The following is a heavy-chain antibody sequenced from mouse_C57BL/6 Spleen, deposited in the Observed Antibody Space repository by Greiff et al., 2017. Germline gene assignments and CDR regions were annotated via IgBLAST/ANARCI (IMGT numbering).Heavy chain of an antibody. J-gene: IGHJ4*01. CDR3: ARSETYYNAMDY. V-gene: IGHV1-54*01. CDR2: INPGSGGT. D-gene: IGHD2-12*01. Sequence: VQGVESGAELVRPGTSVKVSCKASGYAFTNYLIEWVKQRPGQGLEWIGVINPGSGGTNYNEKFKGKATLTADKSSSTAYMQLSSLTSEDSAVYFCARSETYYNAMDYWGQGTSVTVSS. CDR1: GYAFTNYL.